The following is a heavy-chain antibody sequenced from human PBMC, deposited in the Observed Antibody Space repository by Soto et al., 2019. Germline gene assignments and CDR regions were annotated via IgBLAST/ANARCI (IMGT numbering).Heavy chain of an antibody. D-gene: IGHD3-22*01. CDR1: GGTFSSYA. J-gene: IGHJ4*02. CDR2: IIPIVDTA. Sequence: QVQLVQSGAEVKKPGSSVQVSCNASGGTFSSYAISWVRQATGQGLAWMRGIIPIVDTANHAQKFQGRVTIAAAESTSTAYMERRRLRSEDTAVYYCARLRYDSSGYNYNGYWVQG. V-gene: IGHV1-69*01. CDR3: ARLRYDSSGYNYNGY.